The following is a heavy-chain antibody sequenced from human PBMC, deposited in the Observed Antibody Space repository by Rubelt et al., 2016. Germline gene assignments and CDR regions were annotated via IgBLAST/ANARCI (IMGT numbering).Heavy chain of an antibody. D-gene: IGHD5-24*01. V-gene: IGHV4-31*03. CDR3: ARSERATEFDY. J-gene: IGHJ4*02. CDR1: GGSISSGGYY. CDR2: IYYSGST. Sequence: QVQLQESGPGLVKPSQTLSLTCPVSGGSISSGGYYWSWIRQHPGKGLEWIGYIYYSGSTYYNPSLKGRVTISVDTCKSQFCRRLRSVTAEDTAVYYCARSERATEFDYWGQGTLVTVSS.